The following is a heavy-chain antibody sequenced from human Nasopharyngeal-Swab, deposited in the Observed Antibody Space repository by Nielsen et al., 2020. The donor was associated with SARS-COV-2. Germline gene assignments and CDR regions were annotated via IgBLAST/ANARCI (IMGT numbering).Heavy chain of an antibody. D-gene: IGHD6-19*01. CDR2: IYYSGST. V-gene: IGHV4-39*01. J-gene: IGHJ4*02. Sequence: GSLRLSCTVSGGSISSSSYYWGWIRQPPGKGLEWIGSIYYSGSTYYNPSLKSRVTISVDTSKNQFSLKLSSVTAADTAVYYCARHGAGADYWGQGTLVTVSS. CDR3: ARHGAGADY. CDR1: GGSISSSSYY.